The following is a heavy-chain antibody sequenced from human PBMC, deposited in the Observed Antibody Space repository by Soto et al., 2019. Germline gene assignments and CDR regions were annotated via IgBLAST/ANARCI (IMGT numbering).Heavy chain of an antibody. CDR1: GGSFSGYY. V-gene: IGHV4-34*01. CDR3: ARVARELITMVRPSYYYYYYMDV. Sequence: SETLSLTCAVYGGSFSGYYWSWIRQPPGKGLEWIGEINHSGSTNYNPSLKSRVTISVDTSKNQFSLKLSSVTAADTAVYYCARVARELITMVRPSYYYYYYMDVWGKGTTVTVSS. J-gene: IGHJ6*03. CDR2: INHSGST. D-gene: IGHD3-10*01.